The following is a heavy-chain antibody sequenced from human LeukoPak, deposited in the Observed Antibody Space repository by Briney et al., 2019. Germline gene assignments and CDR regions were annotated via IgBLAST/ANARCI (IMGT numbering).Heavy chain of an antibody. V-gene: IGHV3-33*06. D-gene: IGHD2-2*01. CDR2: IWNDGSKK. J-gene: IGHJ4*02. CDR3: RKVRNVVIIPAAIEGFDY. Sequence: PGGSLRLSCAASGFPFSSYGMHWVRQAPGKGLEWVAVIWNDGSKKFYADSVKGRFTIPRDNHKNEVYLQMNTRRVDDPSVYYVRKVRNVVIIPAAIEGFDYWGRGTLVSVAS. CDR1: GFPFSSYG.